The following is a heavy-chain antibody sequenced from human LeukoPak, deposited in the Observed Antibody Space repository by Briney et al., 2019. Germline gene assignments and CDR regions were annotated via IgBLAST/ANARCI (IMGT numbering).Heavy chain of an antibody. J-gene: IGHJ4*02. Sequence: GGSLRLSCAASGFTFSDSYMSWIRQAPGKGLEWVSYISSSGSTIYYADSVKGRFTISRDNAKNTLYLQMNSLRAEDTAVYYCATKDEMEWLSPPFDYWGQGTLVTVSS. V-gene: IGHV3-11*04. CDR2: ISSSGSTI. CDR3: ATKDEMEWLSPPFDY. CDR1: GFTFSDSY. D-gene: IGHD3-3*01.